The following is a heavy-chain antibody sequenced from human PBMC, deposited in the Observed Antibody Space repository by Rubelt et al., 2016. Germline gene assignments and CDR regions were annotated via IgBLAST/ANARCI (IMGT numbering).Heavy chain of an antibody. V-gene: IGHV4-61*05. CDR3: ARHYGFLEWYFDY. Sequence: QLHLQESGPGLVKPSETLSLTCTVSGGSISSSSYYWGWIRQPPGKGLEWIGYIYYSGSTNYNPSLKRRVTISVDTSKNQFSLTLSSVTAADTAVYYCARHYGFLEWYFDYWGQGTLVTVSS. J-gene: IGHJ4*02. CDR2: IYYSGST. CDR1: GGSISSSSYY. D-gene: IGHD3-3*01.